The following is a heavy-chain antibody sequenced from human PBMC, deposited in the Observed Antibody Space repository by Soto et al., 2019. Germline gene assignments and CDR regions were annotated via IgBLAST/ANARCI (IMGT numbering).Heavy chain of an antibody. Sequence: SETLSLTCTVSGGSINSGDYSWTWIRQPPGKGLEWIGYIYHTGTTYYNTSLKSRVTISVDRSKNQFSLKLSSVTAADTAVYYCARGSTTEKVDSWGQGILVTVS. V-gene: IGHV4-30-2*01. J-gene: IGHJ4*02. CDR3: ARGSTTEKVDS. CDR1: GGSINSGDYS. CDR2: IYHTGTT.